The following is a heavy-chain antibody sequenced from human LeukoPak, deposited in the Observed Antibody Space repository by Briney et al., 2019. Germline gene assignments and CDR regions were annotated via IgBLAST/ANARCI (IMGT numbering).Heavy chain of an antibody. D-gene: IGHD3-16*01. CDR3: AKEDRRGRHFDY. Sequence: PGGSLRLSCAASGFTFSNYAMSWVRQAPGKGLEWVSTITGSGGSTYYADSVKGRFTMSRDNSKNTLDLQMNSLRAEDTALYYCAKEDRRGRHFDYWGQGTLVTVSS. CDR2: ITGSGGST. V-gene: IGHV3-23*01. J-gene: IGHJ4*02. CDR1: GFTFSNYA.